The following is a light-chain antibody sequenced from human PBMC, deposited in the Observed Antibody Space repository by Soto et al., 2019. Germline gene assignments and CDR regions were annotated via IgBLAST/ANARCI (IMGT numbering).Light chain of an antibody. Sequence: EIVMTQSPATLSVSPGERATLSCRASQSVSSNLAWYQQKPGQAPRLLMYDASIRATGIPARCSGSGSGREFTLSISSLQYEDFAVYYCQHYNHWPPYTFGQGTKLEIK. J-gene: IGKJ2*01. CDR2: DAS. CDR3: QHYNHWPPYT. CDR1: QSVSSN. V-gene: IGKV3-15*01.